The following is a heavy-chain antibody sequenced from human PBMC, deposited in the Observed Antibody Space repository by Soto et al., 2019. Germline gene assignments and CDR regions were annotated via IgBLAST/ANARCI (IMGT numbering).Heavy chain of an antibody. V-gene: IGHV5-10-1*01. Sequence: GESLKISCKGSGYSFSTYWINWVRQMPGKGLEWMGRLDPSDSYTSYSPSFQGHVTFSADKSINTAYLQWSSLKASDTAVFYCARPQEGLPNSFDVWGQGTTVTVSS. CDR1: GYSFSTYW. CDR3: ARPQEGLPNSFDV. J-gene: IGHJ6*01. D-gene: IGHD1-26*01. CDR2: LDPSDSYT.